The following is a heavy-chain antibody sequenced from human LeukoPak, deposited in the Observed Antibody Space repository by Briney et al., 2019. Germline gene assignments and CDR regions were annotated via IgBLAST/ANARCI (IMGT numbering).Heavy chain of an antibody. CDR1: GFTFSTYN. CDR2: ISSSSNYI. J-gene: IGHJ3*02. Sequence: GGSLRLSCAASGFTFSTYNMNWVRQAPGKGLEWVSSISSSSNYIYYADSVKGRVTISRDNTKNSLYLQMNSLRAEDTDVYYCARDVGASAPDAFDIWGQGTMVTVSS. D-gene: IGHD1-26*01. V-gene: IGHV3-21*01. CDR3: ARDVGASAPDAFDI.